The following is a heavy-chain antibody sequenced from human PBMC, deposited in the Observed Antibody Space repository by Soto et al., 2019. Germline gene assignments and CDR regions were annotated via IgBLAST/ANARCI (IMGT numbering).Heavy chain of an antibody. V-gene: IGHV1-69*12. CDR1: GGTFSSYA. D-gene: IGHD6-6*01. CDR2: IIPIFGTA. Sequence: QVQLVQSGAEVKKPGSSVKVSCKASGGTFSSYAISWVRQAPGQGLEWMGGIIPIFGTANYAQKFQGRVTITADESTSTAYRELSSLRSEDTAVYYCARVSIAARPIPPIDYGGQGTLVTVSS. CDR3: ARVSIAARPIPPIDY. J-gene: IGHJ4*02.